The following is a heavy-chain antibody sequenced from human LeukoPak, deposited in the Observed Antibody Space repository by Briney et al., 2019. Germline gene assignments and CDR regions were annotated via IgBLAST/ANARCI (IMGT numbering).Heavy chain of an antibody. Sequence: GGSLRLSCAASGFTFSSYAMHWVRQAPGKGLEWVAVISYDGSNKYYADSVKGRFTISRDNSKNALFLQMDSLRAEDTAVYYCAKDYYDSGAFFDSWGQGTLVTVSS. CDR3: AKDYYDSGAFFDS. J-gene: IGHJ4*02. CDR2: ISYDGSNK. D-gene: IGHD3-22*01. V-gene: IGHV3-30*04. CDR1: GFTFSSYA.